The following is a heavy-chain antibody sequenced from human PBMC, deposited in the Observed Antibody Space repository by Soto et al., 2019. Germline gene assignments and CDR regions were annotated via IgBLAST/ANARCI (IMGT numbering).Heavy chain of an antibody. CDR3: VRGGYMHACDI. V-gene: IGHV3-74*01. Sequence: EVQLVESGGGLVQPGGSLRLSCAAAGFNFSTYWMYWVRQAPGKGLVWVAHINSDGSSTNYAEAVKGRFTFSRDNAKNTLYLQMNSLRAEDTAVYYCVRGGYMHACDIWGQGTMGTVSS. D-gene: IGHD1-1*01. J-gene: IGHJ3*02. CDR2: INSDGSST. CDR1: GFNFSTYW.